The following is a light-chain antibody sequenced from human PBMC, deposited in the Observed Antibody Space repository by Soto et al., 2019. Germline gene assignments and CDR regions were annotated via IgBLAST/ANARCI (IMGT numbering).Light chain of an antibody. Sequence: EVVMRQNPPPLSLARGERTTLSSRASQSVGNTLAWYQQKPGQAPRLLIYGAYTRATGIPARFSGSGSGTDFTLTISSRQSEDFAVYYCQHYNYWTPKTFGQGTKVDI. V-gene: IGKV3-15*01. CDR2: GAY. CDR3: QHYNYWTPKT. J-gene: IGKJ1*01. CDR1: QSVGNT.